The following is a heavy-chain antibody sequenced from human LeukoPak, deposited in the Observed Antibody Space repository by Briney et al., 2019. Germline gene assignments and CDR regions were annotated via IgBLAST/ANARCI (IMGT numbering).Heavy chain of an antibody. D-gene: IGHD6-19*01. CDR1: GFSFSSHW. J-gene: IGHJ4*02. CDR3: ASQLSGWHRRTFDY. Sequence: GGSERLSCAASGFSFSSHWMSWLRQTPGKGLEWVANIKEDGSEKKYADSLKGRFTISRDNSKNTLYLQMNSLRAEDTAVYYCASQLSGWHRRTFDYWGQGTLVTVSS. V-gene: IGHV3-7*01. CDR2: IKEDGSEK.